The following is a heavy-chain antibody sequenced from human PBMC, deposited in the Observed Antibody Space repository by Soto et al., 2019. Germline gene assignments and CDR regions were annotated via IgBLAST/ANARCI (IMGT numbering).Heavy chain of an antibody. CDR1: GYSITSYW. Sequence: GESLKISCKGSGYSITSYWISWVRQMPGKGLEWMGRIDPSDSYTNYSPSFQGHVTISADKTISTAYLQWSSLKASDTAMYYCARLSCGGDCYSVWFDPWGQGTLVTVSS. CDR2: IDPSDSYT. V-gene: IGHV5-10-1*01. J-gene: IGHJ5*02. D-gene: IGHD2-21*02. CDR3: ARLSCGGDCYSVWFDP.